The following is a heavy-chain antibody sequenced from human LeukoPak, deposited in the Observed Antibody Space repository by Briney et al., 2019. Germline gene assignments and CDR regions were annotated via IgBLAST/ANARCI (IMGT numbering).Heavy chain of an antibody. CDR3: ARDGYSYGFDY. D-gene: IGHD5-18*01. CDR2: IYYSGST. V-gene: IGHV4-59*01. Sequence: PSETLSLTCTVSGGSISSYYWSWIQQPPGKGLEWIGYIYYSGSTNYNPSLKSRVTISVDTSKNQFSLKLSSVTAADTAVYYCARDGYSYGFDYWGQGTLVTVSS. CDR1: GGSISSYY. J-gene: IGHJ4*02.